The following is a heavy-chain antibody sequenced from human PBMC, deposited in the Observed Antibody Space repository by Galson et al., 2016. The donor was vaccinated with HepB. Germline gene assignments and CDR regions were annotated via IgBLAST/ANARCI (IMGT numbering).Heavy chain of an antibody. Sequence: SLRLSCAASGFTFNSYAMNWVRQAAGKGLEWVALIYYGGSNYADSVKGRFTVSRDDSRKTSFLQMNSLRDEDTAVYYCARWSGSSWFDPWGQGTLVSVSS. CDR1: GFTFNSYA. J-gene: IGHJ5*02. CDR2: IYYGGS. V-gene: IGHV3-33*08. CDR3: ARWSGSSWFDP. D-gene: IGHD3-3*01.